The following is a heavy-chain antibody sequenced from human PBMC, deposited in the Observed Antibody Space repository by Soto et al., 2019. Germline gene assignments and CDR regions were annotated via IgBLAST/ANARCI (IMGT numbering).Heavy chain of an antibody. CDR1: GGSISSSSYY. CDR2: IYYSGST. V-gene: IGHV4-39*01. J-gene: IGHJ4*02. D-gene: IGHD1-26*01. Sequence: QLQLQESGPGLVKPSETLSLTCTVSGGSISSSSYYWGWIRQPPGKGLEWIGSIYYSGSTYYNPSLKSRVTISVDTSKNQFSLKLSSVTAADTAVYYCARQTGGELLGADGYWGQGTLVTVSS. CDR3: ARQTGGELLGADGY.